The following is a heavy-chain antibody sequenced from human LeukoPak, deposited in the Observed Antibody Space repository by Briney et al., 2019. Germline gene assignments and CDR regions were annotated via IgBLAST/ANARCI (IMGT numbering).Heavy chain of an antibody. Sequence: GGSLRLSCAASGFTFSSYAMSWVRQAPGKGLEWVSAISGSGGSTYYADSVKGRFTISRDNSKDTLYLQMNSLRAEDTAVYYCAKGTTMVRGVIITFDDWGQGTLVTVFS. V-gene: IGHV3-23*01. CDR2: ISGSGGST. CDR1: GFTFSSYA. D-gene: IGHD3-10*01. CDR3: AKGTTMVRGVIITFDD. J-gene: IGHJ4*02.